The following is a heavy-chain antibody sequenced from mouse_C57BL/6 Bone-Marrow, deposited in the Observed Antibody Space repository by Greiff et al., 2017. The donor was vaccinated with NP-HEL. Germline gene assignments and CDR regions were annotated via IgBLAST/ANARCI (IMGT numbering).Heavy chain of an antibody. D-gene: IGHD2-1*01. V-gene: IGHV4-1*01. Sequence: EVQGVESGGGLVQPGGSLKLSCAASGIDFSRYWMSWVRRAPGKGLEWIGEINPDSSTINYAPSLRDKFIISRDNAKNTLYLQMSKVRSEDTALYYWARGRASIYYGYAMDYWGQGTSVTVSS. CDR3: ARGRASIYYGYAMDY. CDR1: GIDFSRYW. CDR2: INPDSSTI. J-gene: IGHJ4*01.